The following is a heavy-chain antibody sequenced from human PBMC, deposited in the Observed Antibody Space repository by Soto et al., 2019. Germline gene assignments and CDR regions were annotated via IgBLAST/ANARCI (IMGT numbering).Heavy chain of an antibody. CDR2: IYSGGST. CDR1: GFTVSSNY. D-gene: IGHD1-26*01. V-gene: IGHV3-53*02. CDR3: ARGPGIVGATTNFDY. Sequence: EVQLVETGGGLIQPGGSLRLSCAASGFTVSSNYMSWVRQAPGKGLEWVSVIYSGGSTYYADSVKGRFTISRDNSKITLYLQMHSLRAEDTAVYYCARGPGIVGATTNFDYWDHGTLVTVSS. J-gene: IGHJ4*01.